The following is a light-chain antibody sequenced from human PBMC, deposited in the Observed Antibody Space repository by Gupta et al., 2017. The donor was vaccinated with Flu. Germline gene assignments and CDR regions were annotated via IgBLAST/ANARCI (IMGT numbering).Light chain of an antibody. CDR2: SAA. CDR3: QQSYSTLGT. J-gene: IGKJ2*01. Sequence: SSLSSSVGDRVTITCLASQSISSYLNWYQQKPGKAPKLLIYSAASLQSGGPSRFSGSGSGTDFTLTISSLQPEDFATYYCQQSYSTLGTFGQGTKLEIK. CDR1: QSISSY. V-gene: IGKV1-39*01.